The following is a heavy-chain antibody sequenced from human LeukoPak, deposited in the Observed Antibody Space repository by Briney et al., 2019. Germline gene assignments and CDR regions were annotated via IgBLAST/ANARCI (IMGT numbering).Heavy chain of an antibody. CDR2: IFYDGSNK. CDR3: AKGRTSSGYDLDY. V-gene: IGHV3-30*18. D-gene: IGHD5-12*01. J-gene: IGHJ4*02. Sequence: GGSLRLSCAASGFIVGNNCMSWVRQAPGKGLEWVAVIFYDGSNKYYADSVKGRFTISRDNSKNTLYLQMNSLRTEDTAVYYCAKGRTSSGYDLDYWGQGTLVTVSS. CDR1: GFIVGNNC.